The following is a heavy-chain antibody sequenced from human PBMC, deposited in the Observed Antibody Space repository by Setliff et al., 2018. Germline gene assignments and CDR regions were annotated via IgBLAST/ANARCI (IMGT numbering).Heavy chain of an antibody. Sequence: SETLSLTCTVSGGSISTTDYYWGWIRQPPGKGLEWIGCVYYSGNTYYSPSLKSRVTMFVDTSKNQFSPKLNSVTAADMAVYYCAREQWLDPPGYYYMDVWAKGTTVTVSS. CDR1: GGSISTTDYY. J-gene: IGHJ6*03. CDR2: VYYSGNT. V-gene: IGHV4-39*07. CDR3: AREQWLDPPGYYYMDV. D-gene: IGHD6-19*01.